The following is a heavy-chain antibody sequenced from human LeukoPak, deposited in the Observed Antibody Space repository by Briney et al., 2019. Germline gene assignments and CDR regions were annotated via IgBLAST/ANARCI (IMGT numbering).Heavy chain of an antibody. CDR1: GYTFINYY. J-gene: IGHJ6*02. Sequence: ASVKVSCKASGYTFINYYMQWVRQAPGQGLEWMGIINPSGGSTSYAQKFQGRVTMTRDTSTSTVYMELSSLRSEDTAVYYCARRASGYGMDVWGQGTTVTVSS. CDR3: ARRASGYGMDV. CDR2: INPSGGST. D-gene: IGHD7-27*01. V-gene: IGHV1-46*01.